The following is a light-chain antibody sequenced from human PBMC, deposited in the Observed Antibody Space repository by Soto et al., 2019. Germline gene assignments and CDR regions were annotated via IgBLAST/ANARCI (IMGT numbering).Light chain of an antibody. CDR2: QDD. V-gene: IGLV3-1*01. J-gene: IGLJ1*01. CDR1: KLEKKF. CDR3: HAWDTTTYV. Sequence: SYALTQPHSVSVATAQTATITCSGDKLEKKFVCWYQQRPGQSPVLVIYQDDKRPPGIPERFSGSNSGNTATLTIGGTQAVDEAAYYCHAWDTTTYVFGPGTKGTVL.